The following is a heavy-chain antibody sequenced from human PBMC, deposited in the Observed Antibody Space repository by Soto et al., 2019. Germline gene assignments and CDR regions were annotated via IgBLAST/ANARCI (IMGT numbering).Heavy chain of an antibody. D-gene: IGHD6-13*01. V-gene: IGHV4-34*01. CDR1: GGSFSGYY. CDR2: INHSGST. Sequence: QVQLQQWGAGLLKPSETLSLTCAVYGGSFSGYYWSWIRQPPGKGLEWIGEINHSGSTNYNPSLKSRVTISVDTSKNQFSLKLSSVPAADTAVYYCASSGPGYSSSWFDYWGQGTLVTVSS. J-gene: IGHJ4*02. CDR3: ASSGPGYSSSWFDY.